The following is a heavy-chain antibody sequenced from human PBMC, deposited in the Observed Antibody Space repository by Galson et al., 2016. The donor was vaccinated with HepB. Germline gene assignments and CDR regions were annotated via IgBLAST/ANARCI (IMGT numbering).Heavy chain of an antibody. CDR2: IIAIFGTT. D-gene: IGHD3-10*01. J-gene: IGHJ3*01. V-gene: IGHV1-69*13. CDR1: GGTFSTNA. CDR3: ARDKDVLLWFGESYDAFDL. Sequence: SVKVSCKASGGTFSTNAITRVRQAPGQGLEWVGRIIAIFGTTNYAQKFQGRVTITADESTNTVHMQLSSLRSEDTAVYYCARDKDVLLWFGESYDAFDLWGQGTMVTVSS.